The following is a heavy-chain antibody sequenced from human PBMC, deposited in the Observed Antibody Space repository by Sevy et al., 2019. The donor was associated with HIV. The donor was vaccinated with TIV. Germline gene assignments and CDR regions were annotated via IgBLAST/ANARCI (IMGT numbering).Heavy chain of an antibody. CDR1: GDSISGYY. J-gene: IGHJ6*02. V-gene: IGHV4-59*01. CDR3: ARGDPELFYGMDV. Sequence: SETLSLTCTVSGDSISGYYWNWIRQPPGKGLEWIGYIFYSRSTTYNPSLKRRVTISKDTSKNQFSLKLTSVTAADTAVYYCARGDPELFYGMDVWGQGTTVTVSS. CDR2: IFYSRST. D-gene: IGHD1-7*01.